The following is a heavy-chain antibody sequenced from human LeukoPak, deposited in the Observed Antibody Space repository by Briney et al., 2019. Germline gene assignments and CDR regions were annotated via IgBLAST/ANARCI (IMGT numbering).Heavy chain of an antibody. CDR3: ARDALTAITNYYYHGMHV. CDR1: GFTFSSFS. V-gene: IGHV3-7*04. CDR2: IKEDGSEK. J-gene: IGHJ6*02. Sequence: GGSLRLSSAASGFTFSSFSMSWVRQAPGKGLEWVAKIKEDGSEKYYVDSVKGRFTISRDNAKNSLDLQMSSLRAEDTAVYYCARDALTAITNYYYHGMHVWGQGTTVTVSS. D-gene: IGHD2-21*02.